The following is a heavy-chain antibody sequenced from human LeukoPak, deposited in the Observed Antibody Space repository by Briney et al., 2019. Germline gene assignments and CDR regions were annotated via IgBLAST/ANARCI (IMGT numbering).Heavy chain of an antibody. CDR2: IYYSGST. J-gene: IGHJ4*02. CDR3: ARGGIVGAPVDY. D-gene: IGHD1-26*01. CDR1: GGSISSYY. V-gene: IGHV4-59*01. Sequence: SETLSLTCTVSGGSISSYYWSWIRQPPGKGLEWIGYIYYSGSTNYNPSLKSRVTMSVDTSKNQFSLKLSSVTAADTAVYYCARGGIVGAPVDYWGQGTLVTVSS.